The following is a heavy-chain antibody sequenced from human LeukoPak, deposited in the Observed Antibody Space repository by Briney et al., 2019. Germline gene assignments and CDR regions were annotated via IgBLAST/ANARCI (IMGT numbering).Heavy chain of an antibody. D-gene: IGHD3-22*01. V-gene: IGHV4-34*01. CDR1: GGSFSGYY. Sequence: PSETLSLTCAVYGGSFSGYYWSWIRQPPGKGLEWIGEINHSGSTNYNPSLKIPVTISVYTSKNQFSLKLSSVAAADTALYYCARACYYDSSGSLDYYYGMDGWGQGTTVTVSS. CDR2: INHSGST. J-gene: IGHJ6*02. CDR3: ARACYYDSSGSLDYYYGMDG.